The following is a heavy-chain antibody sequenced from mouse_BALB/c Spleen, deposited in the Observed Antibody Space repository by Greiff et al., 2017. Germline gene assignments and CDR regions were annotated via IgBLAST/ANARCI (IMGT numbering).Heavy chain of an antibody. CDR2: INPYNGDT. Sequence: VQLQPSGPELVTPGASVKISCTASGYSFTGYFMHWVMQSHGKSLEWIGRINPYNGDTFYNQKFKGKATLTGDKSSSTAHMELRSLASEDSAVYESARSLRLYAMDYWGEGTSGTVAS. J-gene: IGHJ4*01. V-gene: IGHV1-20*02. CDR3: ARSLRLYAMDY. CDR1: GYSFTGYF. D-gene: IGHD1-2*01.